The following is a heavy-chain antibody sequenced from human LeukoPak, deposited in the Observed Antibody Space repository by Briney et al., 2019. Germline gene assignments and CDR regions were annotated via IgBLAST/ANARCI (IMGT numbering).Heavy chain of an antibody. CDR3: ARWLTTVTSLSFDY. D-gene: IGHD4-17*01. V-gene: IGHV4-39*01. CDR2: IYYSGST. CDR1: GGSISSSSYY. Sequence: SETLSLTCTVSGGSISSSSYYWGWTRQPPGNGLEGVGSIYYSGSTYYNPSLKSRVTISVDTSKNQFSLKLSSVTAADTAVYYCARWLTTVTSLSFDYWGQGTLVTVSS. J-gene: IGHJ4*02.